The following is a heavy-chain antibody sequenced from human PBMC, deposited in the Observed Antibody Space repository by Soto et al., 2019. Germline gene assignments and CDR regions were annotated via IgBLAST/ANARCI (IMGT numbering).Heavy chain of an antibody. CDR3: ATRLNFDY. D-gene: IGHD2-8*01. J-gene: IGHJ4*02. Sequence: GGSLRLSCAASGFTFSDHYMDWVRQAPGKGLEWVGRTRNKANSYTTEYAASVKGRFTISRDDSKNSMYLQMNSLKTEDTAVYYCATRLNFDYWGQGTLVTVSS. CDR1: GFTFSDHY. CDR2: TRNKANSYTT. V-gene: IGHV3-72*01.